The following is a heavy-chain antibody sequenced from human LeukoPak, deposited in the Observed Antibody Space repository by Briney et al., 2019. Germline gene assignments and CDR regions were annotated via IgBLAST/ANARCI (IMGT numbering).Heavy chain of an antibody. CDR3: ARGHREWLIYYHCYMDV. J-gene: IGHJ6*03. V-gene: IGHV1-8*03. CDR2: MNPNSGNT. CDR1: GYTFTGYY. D-gene: IGHD6-19*01. Sequence: ASVKVSRKASGYTFTGYYMHWVRQATGQGLEWMGWMNPNSGNTGYAQKFQGRVTITRNTSISTAYMEVSSLRSEDTAVYYCARGHREWLIYYHCYMDVWGKGTTVTVSS.